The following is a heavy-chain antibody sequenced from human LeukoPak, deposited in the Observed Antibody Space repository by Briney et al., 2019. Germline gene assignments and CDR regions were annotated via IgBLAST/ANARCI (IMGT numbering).Heavy chain of an antibody. D-gene: IGHD6-6*01. J-gene: IGHJ6*02. CDR2: ISYDGSNK. CDR1: GFTFSSYG. CDR3: AKQKIHIAARPAYYYYGMDV. V-gene: IGHV3-30*18. Sequence: PGRPLRLSCAASGFTFSSYGMHWVRQAPGKGLEWVAVISYDGSNKYYADSVKGRFTISRDNSKNTLYLQMNSLRAEDTAVYYCAKQKIHIAARPAYYYYGMDVWGQGTTVTVSS.